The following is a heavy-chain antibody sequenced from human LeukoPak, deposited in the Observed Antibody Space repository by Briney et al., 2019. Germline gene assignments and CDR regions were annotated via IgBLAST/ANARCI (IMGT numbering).Heavy chain of an antibody. CDR2: IRYDGSNK. CDR3: AKDDGIFGVVIGPLGVY. V-gene: IGHV3-30*02. J-gene: IGHJ4*02. CDR1: GFTFSSYG. Sequence: GGSLRLSCAASGFTFSSYGMHWVRQAPGKGLEWVAFIRYDGSNKYYADSVKGRFTISRDNSKNTLYLQMNSLRAEDTAVYYCAKDDGIFGVVIGPLGVYWGQGTLVTVSS. D-gene: IGHD3-3*01.